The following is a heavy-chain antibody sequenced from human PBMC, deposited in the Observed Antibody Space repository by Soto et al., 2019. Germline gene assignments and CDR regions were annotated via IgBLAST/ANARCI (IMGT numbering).Heavy chain of an antibody. CDR1: GFTFIRYE. V-gene: IGHV3-48*03. CDR3: AIRIAVAGSDY. CDR2: ISSSGSTI. Sequence: PGGSLRLSCAASGFTFIRYEMNWGRQAPGKGLEWVSYISSSGSTIYYADSVKGRFTISRDNAKNSLYLQMNSLRAEDTAVYYCAIRIAVAGSDYWGQGTQVTVSS. D-gene: IGHD6-19*01. J-gene: IGHJ4*02.